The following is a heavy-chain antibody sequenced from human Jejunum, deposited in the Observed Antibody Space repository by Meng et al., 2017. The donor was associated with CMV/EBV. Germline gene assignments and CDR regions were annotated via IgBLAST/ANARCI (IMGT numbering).Heavy chain of an antibody. CDR1: FPFRSYA. J-gene: IGHJ4*02. D-gene: IGHD6-13*01. CDR2: IIGSGDST. Sequence: FPFRSYAMSWVRQAPGKGLEWVSTIIGSGDSTYYANSVKGRFTISRDNSKNTLYLQMNSLRAEDMAIYYCAKGTTPGYSSSWPFDYWGQGTLVTVSS. V-gene: IGHV3-23*01. CDR3: AKGTTPGYSSSWPFDY.